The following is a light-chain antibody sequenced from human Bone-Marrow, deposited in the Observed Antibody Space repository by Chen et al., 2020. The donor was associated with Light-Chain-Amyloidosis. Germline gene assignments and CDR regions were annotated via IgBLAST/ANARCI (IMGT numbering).Light chain of an antibody. CDR1: NIGSTS. V-gene: IGLV3-21*02. CDR3: QVWDRSSDRPV. CDR2: GDS. J-gene: IGLJ3*02. Sequence: SYVLTQPSSVSVAPGQTATIACGGNNIGSTSVHWYQQTPGQAPLLVVYGDSDRPSGIPERLSGCKSGEPATLTISRVEAGDEADYYCQVWDRSSDRPVFGGGTKLTVL.